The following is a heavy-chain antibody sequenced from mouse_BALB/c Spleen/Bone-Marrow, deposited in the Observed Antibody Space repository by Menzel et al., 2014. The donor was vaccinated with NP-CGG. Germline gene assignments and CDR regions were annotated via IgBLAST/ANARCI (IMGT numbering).Heavy chain of an antibody. J-gene: IGHJ3*01. V-gene: IGHV1-4*02. CDR2: INPSSGYT. CDR3: ARLNYGNPFAY. D-gene: IGHD2-1*01. CDR1: GYTFTSYT. Sequence: VQLQQSAAELARPGASVKMSCKASGYTFTSYTTHWVKQRPGQGLEWIGYINPSSGYTDYNQRFNDKTTLTTDKSSSTAYMQLSSLTSEDSAVYYCARLNYGNPFAYWGQGTLVTVSA.